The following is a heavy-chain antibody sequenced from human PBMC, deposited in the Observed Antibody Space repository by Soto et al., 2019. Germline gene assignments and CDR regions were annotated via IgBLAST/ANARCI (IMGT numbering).Heavy chain of an antibody. CDR1: GGTFSSYA. V-gene: IGHV1-69*13. CDR3: ARDLYSSSSPNL. D-gene: IGHD6-6*01. Sequence: GASVKVSCKASGGTFSSYAISWVRQAPGQGLEWMGGIIPIFGTANYAQKFQGGVTITADESTSTAYMELSSLRSEDTAVYYCARDLYSSSSPNLWGQGTLVTVYS. CDR2: IIPIFGTA. J-gene: IGHJ5*02.